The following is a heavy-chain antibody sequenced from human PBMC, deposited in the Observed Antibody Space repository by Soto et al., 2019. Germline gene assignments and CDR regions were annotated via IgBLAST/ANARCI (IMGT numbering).Heavy chain of an antibody. CDR2: LLRSGSSA. CDR1: GVTFRNYA. Sequence: GGSLGLSCAASGVTFRNYAMTWARQAPGKGLEWVSSLLRSGSSAYYADSVRGRFTISSDTSANSLYLQMDNLRAEDTAIYCCAKDAISGDGIWLMDSWGQGTVVTVSS. CDR3: AKDAISGDGIWLMDS. D-gene: IGHD4-17*01. V-gene: IGHV3-23*01. J-gene: IGHJ5*02.